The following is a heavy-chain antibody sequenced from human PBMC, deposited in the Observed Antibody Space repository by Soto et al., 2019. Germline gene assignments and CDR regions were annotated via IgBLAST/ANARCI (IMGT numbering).Heavy chain of an antibody. CDR1: GASIRSGRYY. CDR3: ATVLHDYGTKVVDS. D-gene: IGHD3-16*01. V-gene: IGHV4-30-4*01. Sequence: QVQLQESGPRLVKPSQTLSLTCSVSGASIRSGRYYWSWIRQSPGRGLEWIGYIYYTGTTHYNPAVKSRVNILLDASKDQFSLTLTSVTAADTAIYFCATVLHDYGTKVVDSWGQGTQVTVSS. CDR2: IYYTGTT. J-gene: IGHJ5*01.